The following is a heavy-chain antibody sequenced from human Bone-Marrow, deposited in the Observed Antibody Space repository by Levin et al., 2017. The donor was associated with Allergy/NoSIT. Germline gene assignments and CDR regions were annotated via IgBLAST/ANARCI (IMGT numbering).Heavy chain of an antibody. Sequence: GASVKVSCKASGYRFTSYYMNWVRQTPGQGLEWMGLINPTGGGTSYAPKFLGRVTMTRDTSTTTVYMELSSLRSDDTAVYFCATPIYSIGGFDYWGQGTPVTV. CDR1: GYRFTSYY. V-gene: IGHV1-46*01. J-gene: IGHJ4*02. CDR3: ATPIYSIGGFDY. D-gene: IGHD4-11*01. CDR2: INPTGGGT.